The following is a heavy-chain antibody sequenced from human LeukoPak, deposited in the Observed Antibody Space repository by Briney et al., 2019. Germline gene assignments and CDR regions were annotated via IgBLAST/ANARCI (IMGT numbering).Heavy chain of an antibody. Sequence: GRSLRLSCAASGFTFDDYVMHWVRQAPGKGLEWVSGITWNSDTIAYADSVKGRFTISRDNSKNTLYLQMNSLRAEDTAVYYCAKNLPFMDGGYYFDYWGQGTLVTVSS. D-gene: IGHD3/OR15-3a*01. J-gene: IGHJ4*02. CDR3: AKNLPFMDGGYYFDY. V-gene: IGHV3-9*01. CDR1: GFTFDDYV. CDR2: ITWNSDTI.